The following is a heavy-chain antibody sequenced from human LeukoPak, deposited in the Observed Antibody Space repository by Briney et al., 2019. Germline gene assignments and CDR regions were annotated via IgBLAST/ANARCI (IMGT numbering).Heavy chain of an antibody. CDR3: ARDNSYYYDSSGAFDI. V-gene: IGHV4-30-4*08. D-gene: IGHD3-22*01. J-gene: IGHJ3*02. Sequence: SQTLSLTCTVSGGSISSGDYYWSWIRQPPGKGLEWIGEINHSGSTNYNPSLKSRVTISVDTSKNQFSLKLSSVTAADTAVYYCARDNSYYYDSSGAFDIWGQGTMVTVSS. CDR1: GGSISSGDYY. CDR2: INHSGST.